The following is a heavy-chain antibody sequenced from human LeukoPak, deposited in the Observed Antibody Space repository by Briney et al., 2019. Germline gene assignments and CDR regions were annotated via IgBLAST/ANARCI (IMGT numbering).Heavy chain of an antibody. CDR3: AREGGSYYMLYYFDY. Sequence: SETLSLTCSVSGGSISSGSYYWGWIRQPPGKGLEWIGSLYYRGTTYYSPSLESRVTISVDTSKNQFSLKLSSVTAADTAVYYCAREGGSYYMLYYFDYWGQGTLVTVSS. J-gene: IGHJ4*02. D-gene: IGHD1-26*01. CDR1: GGSISSGSYY. CDR2: LYYRGTT. V-gene: IGHV4-39*02.